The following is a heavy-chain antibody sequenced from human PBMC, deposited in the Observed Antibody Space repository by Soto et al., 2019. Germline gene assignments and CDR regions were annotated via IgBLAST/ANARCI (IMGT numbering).Heavy chain of an antibody. CDR1: GGSMTSYY. Sequence: SETLSLTCSVSGGSMTSYYWTWIRQPAGKGLEWIGRIYSSGGTHCNPSLKSRVVISLDTSKNQFSLRLNSVTAADTAVYYCARGQRFSDWFDPWGQGTLVTVSS. V-gene: IGHV4-4*07. CDR3: ARGQRFSDWFDP. CDR2: IYSSGGT. J-gene: IGHJ5*02. D-gene: IGHD3-3*01.